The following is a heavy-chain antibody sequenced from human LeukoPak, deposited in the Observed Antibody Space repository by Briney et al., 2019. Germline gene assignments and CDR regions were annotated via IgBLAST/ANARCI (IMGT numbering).Heavy chain of an antibody. CDR2: ITGSGGNT. Sequence: GGSLRLSCAASGVTFSNYAMSWVRQAPGKGQEWDSAITGSGGNTYYADSVKGRFTISRDNSKNTVFLQMNSLRAEDTAVYYCAKWGDYDVLTGYYVSDYWGQGTLVTVSS. D-gene: IGHD3-9*01. V-gene: IGHV3-23*01. CDR3: AKWGDYDVLTGYYVSDY. J-gene: IGHJ4*02. CDR1: GVTFSNYA.